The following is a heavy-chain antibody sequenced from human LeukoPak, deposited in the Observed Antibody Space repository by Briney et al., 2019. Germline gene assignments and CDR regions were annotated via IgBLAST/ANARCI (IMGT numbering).Heavy chain of an antibody. CDR3: VKGLVQTTMSYSVDY. J-gene: IGHJ4*02. D-gene: IGHD1-1*01. Sequence: GRSLRPSCAASGFTFTNYALHWVRQTPVKGLEWITLISSDGNSNVYADSVKGRFTISRDNSRNTLYLQMNSLRAEDTAVYYCVKGLVQTTMSYSVDYWGQGALVTVSS. V-gene: IGHV3-30*18. CDR1: GFTFTNYA. CDR2: ISSDGNSN.